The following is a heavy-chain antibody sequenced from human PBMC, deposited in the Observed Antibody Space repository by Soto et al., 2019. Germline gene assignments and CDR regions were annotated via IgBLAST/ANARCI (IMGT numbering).Heavy chain of an antibody. CDR1: GFTFSDYG. J-gene: IGHJ4*02. V-gene: IGHV3-33*01. CDR3: ARGLIVANLDY. D-gene: IGHD5-12*01. Sequence: QVQLVESGGGLVQPGRSLRLSCAASGFTFSDYGMHWVRQAPGKGLEYVAVVWYDGTNKYYVDSVKGRFTISRGNSKNTVYLQMDSLRVEDSAVYYCARGLIVANLDYWGQGTLVTVSS. CDR2: VWYDGTNK.